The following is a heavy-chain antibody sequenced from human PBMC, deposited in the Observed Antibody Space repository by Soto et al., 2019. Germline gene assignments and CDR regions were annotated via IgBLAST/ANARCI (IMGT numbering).Heavy chain of an antibody. CDR1: GGSITPYY. CDR3: ARQVSSAWPPYYYDMDV. D-gene: IGHD6-25*01. Sequence: PSETLSLTCSVSGGSITPYYWSWIRQAPGKGLEWIGHIHYSGSTNYNPSLKSRVTISVDTSKNQVSLKLSSVTAADTAMYFCARQVSSAWPPYYYDMDVWGQGTTVT. J-gene: IGHJ6*02. CDR2: IHYSGST. V-gene: IGHV4-59*08.